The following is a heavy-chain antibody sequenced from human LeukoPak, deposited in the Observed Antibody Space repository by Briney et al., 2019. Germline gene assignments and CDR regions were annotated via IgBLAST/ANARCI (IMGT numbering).Heavy chain of an antibody. D-gene: IGHD1-26*01. Sequence: SETLSLTCTVSGDSISSYYWSWIRQPPGKGLEWIGSIYYSGSTYYNPSLKSRVTISVDTSKNQFSLKLSSVTAADTAVYYCAREGSGSYYRLWGQGTMVTVSS. V-gene: IGHV4-59*12. J-gene: IGHJ3*01. CDR1: GDSISSYY. CDR3: AREGSGSYYRL. CDR2: IYYSGST.